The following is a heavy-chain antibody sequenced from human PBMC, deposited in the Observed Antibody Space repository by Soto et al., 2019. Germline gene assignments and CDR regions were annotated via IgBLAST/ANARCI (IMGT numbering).Heavy chain of an antibody. CDR2: INPNSGGT. CDR1: GYTFTGYY. Sequence: ASVKVSCKASGYTFTGYYMHWVRQAPGQGLEWMGWINPNSGGTNYAQKFQGWVTMTRDTSISTAYMELSRLRSEDTAVYYCARGRYNWTAPGRYNWSDPWGQGTLVTVSS. CDR3: ARGRYNWTAPGRYNWSDP. J-gene: IGHJ5*02. D-gene: IGHD1-20*01. V-gene: IGHV1-2*04.